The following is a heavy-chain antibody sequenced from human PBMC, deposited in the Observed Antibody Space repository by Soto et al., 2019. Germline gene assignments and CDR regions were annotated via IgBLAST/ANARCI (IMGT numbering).Heavy chain of an antibody. CDR1: GFTFSSYG. J-gene: IGHJ6*02. D-gene: IGHD3-10*01. V-gene: IGHV3-30*18. Sequence: GGSLRLSCAASGFTFSSYGMHWVRQAPGKGLEWVAVISYDGSNKYYADSVKGRFTISRDNSKNTLYLQMNSLRAEDTAVYYCAKSFKFPGPXHYYYYGMDVWGQGTTVTVSS. CDR3: AKSFKFPGPXHYYYYGMDV. CDR2: ISYDGSNK.